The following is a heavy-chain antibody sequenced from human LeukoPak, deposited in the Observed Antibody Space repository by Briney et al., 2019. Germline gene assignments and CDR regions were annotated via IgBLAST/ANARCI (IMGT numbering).Heavy chain of an antibody. J-gene: IGHJ6*02. CDR3: ARDPYSSSWYTYYYYGMDV. Sequence: ASVKVSCKASGYTFTGYYMHWVRQATGQGLEWMGWMNPNSGNTGYAQKFQGRVTMTRNTSISTAYMELSSLRSEDTAVYYCARDPYSSSWYTYYYYGMDVWGQGTTVTVSS. CDR1: GYTFTGYY. CDR2: MNPNSGNT. V-gene: IGHV1-8*02. D-gene: IGHD6-13*01.